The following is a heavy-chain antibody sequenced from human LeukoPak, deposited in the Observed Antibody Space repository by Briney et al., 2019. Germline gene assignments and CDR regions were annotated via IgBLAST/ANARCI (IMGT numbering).Heavy chain of an antibody. CDR3: ARTNWNYYYDSSGYLSGYFDY. Sequence: PSETLSLTCTVSGGSISSYYWSWIRQPPGKGLEWIGYIYYSGSTNYNPSLKSRVTISVDTPKNQFSLKLSSVTAADTAVYYCARTNWNYYYDSSGYLSGYFDYWGQGTLVTVSS. V-gene: IGHV4-59*01. J-gene: IGHJ4*02. CDR1: GGSISSYY. CDR2: IYYSGST. D-gene: IGHD3-22*01.